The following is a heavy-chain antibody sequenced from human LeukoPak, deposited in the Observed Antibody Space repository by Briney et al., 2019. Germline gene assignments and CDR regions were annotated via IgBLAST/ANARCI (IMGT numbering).Heavy chain of an antibody. D-gene: IGHD3-22*01. J-gene: IGHJ3*02. CDR1: GFTFSIYG. V-gene: IGHV3-33*01. CDR2: IWYDGSNK. CDR3: ARAEGYYDSSGNDAFDI. Sequence: GRSLRLSCAASGFTFSIYGMHWVRQAPGKGLEWVAVIWYDGSNKYYAESVKGRFTISRDNSKNTLYLQMNSLRAEDTAVYYCARAEGYYDSSGNDAFDIWGRGTMVTVSS.